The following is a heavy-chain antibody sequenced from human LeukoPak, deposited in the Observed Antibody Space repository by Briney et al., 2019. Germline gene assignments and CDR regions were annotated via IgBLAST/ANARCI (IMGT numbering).Heavy chain of an antibody. CDR1: GYAFTYYY. CDR3: ARDRDRSGSQSY. D-gene: IGHD1-26*01. CDR2: ISANNGNT. Sequence: ASVKVSCKASGYAFTYYYIHWVRQAPGQGLEWMGWISANNGNTKYNTKYAQNLQGRVTMTTDISTSTAYMKLRTLTSDDTAVYYCARDRDRSGSQSYWGQGTLVTVSS. J-gene: IGHJ4*02. V-gene: IGHV1-18*04.